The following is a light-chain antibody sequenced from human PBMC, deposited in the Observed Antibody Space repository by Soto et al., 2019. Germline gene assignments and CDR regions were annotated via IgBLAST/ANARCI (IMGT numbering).Light chain of an antibody. CDR1: QSVRSN. CDR2: SAS. V-gene: IGKV3-15*01. CDR3: QQYQGWTPT. Sequence: EIVLTQSPATLSVSPGERATLSCRASQSVRSNLAWYQQKPGQGPRLLIHSASTRETGIPARFSGGGSGTEFTLTISSLQSEDFAAYYCQQYQGWTPTFGQGTKVDIK. J-gene: IGKJ1*01.